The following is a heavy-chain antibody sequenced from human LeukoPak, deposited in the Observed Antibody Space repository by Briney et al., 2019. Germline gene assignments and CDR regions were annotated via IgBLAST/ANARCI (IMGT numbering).Heavy chain of an antibody. CDR3: ARDGGSGWSYFDY. D-gene: IGHD6-19*01. CDR1: GFTFSSYS. Sequence: GGSLRLSCAASGFTFSSYSMNWVRQAPGKGLEWVSYISSSSSTIYYADSVKGRFTISRDNAKKSLYLQMNSLRAEDTAVYYCARDGGSGWSYFDYWGQGTLVTVSS. V-gene: IGHV3-48*01. J-gene: IGHJ4*02. CDR2: ISSSSSTI.